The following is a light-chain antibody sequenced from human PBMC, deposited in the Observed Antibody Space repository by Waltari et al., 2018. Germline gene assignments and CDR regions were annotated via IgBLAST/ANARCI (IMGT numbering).Light chain of an antibody. CDR2: GAS. Sequence: EIVLTQSPGTLSLSPGERATLSCRASQSVSSSYLAWYQQKPGQAPRLLIYGASSRATGIPDRFIGSGSGTDFTLTSSRLEPEDFAVYYCQQYGSSPRFTFGPGTKVDIK. V-gene: IGKV3-20*01. J-gene: IGKJ3*01. CDR1: QSVSSSY. CDR3: QQYGSSPRFT.